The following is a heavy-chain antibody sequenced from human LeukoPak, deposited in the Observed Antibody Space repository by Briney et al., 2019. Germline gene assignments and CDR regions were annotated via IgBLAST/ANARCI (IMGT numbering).Heavy chain of an antibody. J-gene: IGHJ4*02. D-gene: IGHD4-17*01. Sequence: GGSLRLSCAASGFTFSTNWMHWVRQAPGKGLVWVSRINGDGSRTNYADSVEGRFTISRDNAKNTVYLQMNSLRAEDTAVYYCARGATYAYYFDYWGQGILVTVSS. CDR1: GFTFSTNW. CDR2: INGDGSRT. V-gene: IGHV3-74*01. CDR3: ARGATYAYYFDY.